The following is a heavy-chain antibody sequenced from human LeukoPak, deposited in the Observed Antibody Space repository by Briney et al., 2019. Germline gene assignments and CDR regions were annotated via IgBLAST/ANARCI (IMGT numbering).Heavy chain of an antibody. V-gene: IGHV3-7*01. J-gene: IGHJ2*01. D-gene: IGHD3-10*01. CDR3: ASPNYYGSGPSDL. CDR2: IKQDGSDK. Sequence: HTGGSLRLSCTASGFTFSSYGMHWVRQAPGRGLEWVANIKQDGSDKYYVDSVKGRFTISRDNAESSLYLQMNSLRAEDTAVYYCASPNYYGSGPSDLWGRGTLVTVSS. CDR1: GFTFSSYG.